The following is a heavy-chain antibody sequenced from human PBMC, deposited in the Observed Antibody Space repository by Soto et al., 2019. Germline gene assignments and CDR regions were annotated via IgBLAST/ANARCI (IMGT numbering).Heavy chain of an antibody. CDR2: IYSGGST. D-gene: IGHD2-2*01. CDR1: GGFVNSDTHS. V-gene: IGHV4-61*01. J-gene: IGHJ6*02. CDR3: ARFVRSCSATTCSTGGEV. Sequence: PSETLSLTCTVSGGFVNSDTHSWSWIRQTPGKRLEWIGFIYSGGSTKNPSLRSRVTMSVDTSKNQFSLKLRSVIVADTAVYHCARFVRSCSATTCSTGGEVWGQGITVTVS.